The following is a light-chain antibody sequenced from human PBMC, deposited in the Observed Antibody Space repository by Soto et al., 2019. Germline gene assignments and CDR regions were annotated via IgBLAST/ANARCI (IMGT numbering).Light chain of an antibody. Sequence: QSALTQPASVSGSPGQSITISCTGTSSDVGGHHYVSWYQQHPGKAPKVIIYEVSDRPAGVSDRFSGSKSDNTASLTISGLQAEDEADYYCCSYAGSSTYVVFGGGTKLTVL. V-gene: IGLV2-14*01. CDR3: CSYAGSSTYVV. CDR1: SSDVGGHHY. J-gene: IGLJ2*01. CDR2: EVS.